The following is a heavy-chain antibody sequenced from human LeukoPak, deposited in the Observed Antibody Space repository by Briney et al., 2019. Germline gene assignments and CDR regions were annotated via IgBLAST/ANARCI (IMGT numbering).Heavy chain of an antibody. Sequence: PSETLSLTCAVYGGSFSGYYWSWIRQPPGKGLEWIGEINHSGSTNYNPSLKSRATISVDTSKNQFSLKLSSVTAADTAVYYCVRGRVAAAGVSTNAFDIWGQGTMVTVSS. V-gene: IGHV4-34*01. CDR1: GGSFSGYY. J-gene: IGHJ3*02. D-gene: IGHD6-13*01. CDR3: VRGRVAAAGVSTNAFDI. CDR2: INHSGST.